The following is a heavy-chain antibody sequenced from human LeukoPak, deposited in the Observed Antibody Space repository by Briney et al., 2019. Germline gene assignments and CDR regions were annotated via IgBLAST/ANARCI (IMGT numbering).Heavy chain of an antibody. D-gene: IGHD3-22*01. CDR3: ARGTYYDSTAYYWFDP. J-gene: IGHJ5*02. V-gene: IGHV4-4*07. Sequence: SETLSLTCTVSGGSISFYYWSWIRQPAGKGLEWIGRIYTSGSTNYNPSLESRVTISLDKSKNQFSLKLSSVTAADTAVYYCARGTYYDSTAYYWFDPWGQGTLVTVSS. CDR2: IYTSGST. CDR1: GGSISFYY.